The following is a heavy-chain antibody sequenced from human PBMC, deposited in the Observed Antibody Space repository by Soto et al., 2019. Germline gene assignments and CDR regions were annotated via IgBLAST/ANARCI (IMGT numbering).Heavy chain of an antibody. CDR2: ISAYNGNT. D-gene: IGHD3-9*01. CDR1: GYTFTSYG. CDR3: ARRVLRYFDWSYNWLDP. Sequence: ASVKVSCKASGYTFTSYGISWVRQAPGQGLEWMGWISAYNGNTNYAQKLQGRVAMTTDTSTSTAYMELRSLRSDDTAVYYCARRVLRYFDWSYNWLDPWGQGTLVTVSS. J-gene: IGHJ5*02. V-gene: IGHV1-18*01.